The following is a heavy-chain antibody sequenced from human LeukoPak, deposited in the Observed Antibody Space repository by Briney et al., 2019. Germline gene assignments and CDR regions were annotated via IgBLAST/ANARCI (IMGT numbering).Heavy chain of an antibody. CDR3: ARDFGYCSGGSCSI. CDR2: IIPILGIA. J-gene: IGHJ4*02. Sequence: GASVKVSCKASGGTFSNYAISWVRQAPGQGLEWMGRIIPILGIANYAQKFQGRVTITADKSTSTAYMELSSLRSEDTAVYYCARDFGYCSGGSCSIWGQGTLVTVSS. CDR1: GGTFSNYA. D-gene: IGHD2-15*01. V-gene: IGHV1-69*04.